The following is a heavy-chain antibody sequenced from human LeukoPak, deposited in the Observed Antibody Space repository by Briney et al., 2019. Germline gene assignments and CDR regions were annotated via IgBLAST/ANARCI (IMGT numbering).Heavy chain of an antibody. Sequence: SETLSLTCTVSGGSISSYYWSWIRQSPGKGLEWIGYIYYSGSTNYNPSLKSRVTISVDTSKNQFSLKLSSVTAADTAVYYCARVGLWYYDSSGYYNWGQGTLVTVSS. D-gene: IGHD3-22*01. CDR3: ARVGLWYYDSSGYYN. CDR2: IYYSGST. V-gene: IGHV4-59*01. J-gene: IGHJ4*02. CDR1: GGSISSYY.